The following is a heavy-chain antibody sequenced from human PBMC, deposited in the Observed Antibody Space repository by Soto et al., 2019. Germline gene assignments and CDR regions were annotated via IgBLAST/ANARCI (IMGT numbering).Heavy chain of an antibody. D-gene: IGHD6-13*01. Sequence: SVKVSCRASGGTFSSYAVSWVRQAPGQGLEWMGGVIPIFGTANYAQKVQGGVTITADKCTSTAYMELSSLRSKDTAVYYCGTALFRAPLAAAGTSYYYGMDVWRQGPTVTVSS. J-gene: IGHJ6*02. CDR3: GTALFRAPLAAAGTSYYYGMDV. V-gene: IGHV1-69*06. CDR2: VIPIFGTA. CDR1: GGTFSSYA.